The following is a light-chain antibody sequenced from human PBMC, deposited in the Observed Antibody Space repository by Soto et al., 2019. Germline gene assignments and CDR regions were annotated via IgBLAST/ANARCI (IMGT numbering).Light chain of an antibody. V-gene: IGKV3-11*01. CDR1: QSVSTY. CDR3: QQRSNWPVT. J-gene: IGKJ1*01. CDR2: DAS. Sequence: EIVLTQSPGTLSLSPGEGATLSCRASQSVSTYLAWYQQKPGQAPRLLIHDASTRATGISARFSGSGSGTDFTLTISSLEPEDFAVYYCQQRSNWPVTFGQGTKVEIK.